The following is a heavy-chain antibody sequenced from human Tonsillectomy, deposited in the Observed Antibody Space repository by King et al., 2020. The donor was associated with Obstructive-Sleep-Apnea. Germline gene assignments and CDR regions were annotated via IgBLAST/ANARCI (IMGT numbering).Heavy chain of an antibody. CDR3: AGTYYYDTSGDRKYYYGMDV. D-gene: IGHD3-22*01. J-gene: IGHJ6*02. CDR1: GGSISRFY. V-gene: IGHV4-59*08. CDR2: IYYSWTT. Sequence: QLQESGPGLVKPSETLSLTCTVSGGSISRFYCSWIRQSPGKGLGWIGYIYYSWTTNYNPSLKPRVTISVETSKNQFSLNLSSVTAADTALYYCAGTYYYDTSGDRKYYYGMDVWGQGTTVTVSS.